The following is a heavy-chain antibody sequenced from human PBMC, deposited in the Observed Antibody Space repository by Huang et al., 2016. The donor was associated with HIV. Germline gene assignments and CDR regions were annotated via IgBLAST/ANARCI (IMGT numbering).Heavy chain of an antibody. V-gene: IGHV4-39*01. CDR1: GRSISSSSYY. CDR3: ARHERWAMVRGVPQWGFDY. CDR2: FYYSRST. Sequence: QLQLQESGPGLVKPLETLSLTCTVSGRSISSSSYYWGWIRQPPGKGLAWIGTFYYSRSTDYNPSLEGRVTISVDTSKNQFSLTLGSVTAADTAVYYCARHERWAMVRGVPQWGFDYWGQGTLVTISS. J-gene: IGHJ4*02. D-gene: IGHD3-10*01.